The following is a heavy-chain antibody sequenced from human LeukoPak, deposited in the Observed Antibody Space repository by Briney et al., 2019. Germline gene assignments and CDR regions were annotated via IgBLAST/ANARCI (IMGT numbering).Heavy chain of an antibody. V-gene: IGHV4-39*07. Sequence: PSETLSLTCTVSGGSISSSSYYWGWIRQPPGKGLEWIGSIYYSGSTYYNPSLKSRVTISVDTSKNQFSLKLSSVTAADTAVYYCARDRSDFWSGTYNWFDPWGQGTLVTVSS. J-gene: IGHJ5*02. CDR1: GGSISSSSYY. CDR2: IYYSGST. D-gene: IGHD3-3*01. CDR3: ARDRSDFWSGTYNWFDP.